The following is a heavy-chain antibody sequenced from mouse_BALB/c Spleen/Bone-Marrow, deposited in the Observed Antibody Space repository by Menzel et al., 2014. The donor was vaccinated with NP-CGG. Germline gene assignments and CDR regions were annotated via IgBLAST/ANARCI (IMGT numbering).Heavy chain of an antibody. D-gene: IGHD2-1*01. V-gene: IGHV1S41*01. Sequence: DLVKPGASVKLSCKASGYTFTSYWINWIKQRPGQGLEWIGRIAPGSGSTYYNETFKGEATLTVDTSSSTAYIQLSSLSSEDSAVYFCARFPIYYGNYGAMDYWGQGTSVTVSS. CDR2: IAPGSGST. CDR3: ARFPIYYGNYGAMDY. CDR1: GYTFTSYW. J-gene: IGHJ4*01.